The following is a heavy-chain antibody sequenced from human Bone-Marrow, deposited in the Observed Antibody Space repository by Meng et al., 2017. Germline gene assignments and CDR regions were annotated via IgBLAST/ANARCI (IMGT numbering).Heavy chain of an antibody. D-gene: IGHD3-10*01. V-gene: IGHV4-38-2*02. CDR3: ARESGRRYYYYYYGMDV. Sequence: SETLSLTCTVSGYSISSGYYWGWIRQPPGKGLEWIGSIYHSGSTYYNPSLKSRVTISVDTSKNQFSLKLSSVTAADTAVYYCARESGRRYYYYYYGMDVWGQGTTVTVSS. CDR2: IYHSGST. J-gene: IGHJ6*02. CDR1: GYSISSGYY.